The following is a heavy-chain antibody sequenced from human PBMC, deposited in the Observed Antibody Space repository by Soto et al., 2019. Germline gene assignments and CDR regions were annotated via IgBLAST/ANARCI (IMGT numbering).Heavy chain of an antibody. V-gene: IGHV4-34*01. Sequence: QVQLQQWGAGLLKPSETLSLTCAVYGGSFSGYYWSWIRQPPGKGLEWIGEINHSGSTNYNPSLKSRVNISVDTSKNQFSLKLSSVTAADTAVYYCARRRPNIAAAGSYFDYWGQGTLVTVSS. D-gene: IGHD6-13*01. CDR3: ARRRPNIAAAGSYFDY. CDR2: INHSGST. J-gene: IGHJ4*02. CDR1: GGSFSGYY.